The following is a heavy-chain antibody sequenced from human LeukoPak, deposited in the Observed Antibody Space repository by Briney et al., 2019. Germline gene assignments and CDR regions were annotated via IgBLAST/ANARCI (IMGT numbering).Heavy chain of an antibody. CDR1: VFTFINYA. CDR2: ISGSGGST. Sequence: SLTLTFPSSVFTFINYAIRWVRPPPGKELDWVSAISGSGGSTYYADSVKGRFTISRDNSKNTLYLQMNSLRAEDTAVYYCAKEQLDYGLFDYWGQGTLVTVSS. CDR3: AKEQLDYGLFDY. D-gene: IGHD3-16*01. V-gene: IGHV3-23*01. J-gene: IGHJ4*02.